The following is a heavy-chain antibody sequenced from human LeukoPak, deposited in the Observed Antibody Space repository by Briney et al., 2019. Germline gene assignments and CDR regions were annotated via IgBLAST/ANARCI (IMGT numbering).Heavy chain of an antibody. CDR3: ARELQIVAVAAAPVGGSGY. CDR1: GFTFSSYS. Sequence: GGSLRLSCAASGFTFSSYSMNWVRQAPGKGLEWVSSISSSSTYIYYADSVKGRFTISRDNARNSLYLQMNSLRAEDTAVYYCARELQIVAVAAAPVGGSGYWGQGTLVTVSS. D-gene: IGHD2-15*01. V-gene: IGHV3-21*01. CDR2: ISSSSTYI. J-gene: IGHJ4*02.